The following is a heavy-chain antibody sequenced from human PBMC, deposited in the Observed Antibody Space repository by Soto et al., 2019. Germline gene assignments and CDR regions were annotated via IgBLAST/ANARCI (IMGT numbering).Heavy chain of an antibody. CDR2: INPSGGST. CDR1: GYTFTSYY. D-gene: IGHD3-9*01. CDR3: ARVGSDILTGYYYYGMDV. Sequence: GASVKVSCKASGYTFTSYYMHWVRQAPGQGLEWMGIINPSGGSTSYAQKFQGRVTMTRGTSTSTIYMELSSLRSEDTAVYYCARVGSDILTGYYYYGMDVWGQGTTVTVSS. J-gene: IGHJ6*02. V-gene: IGHV1-46*01.